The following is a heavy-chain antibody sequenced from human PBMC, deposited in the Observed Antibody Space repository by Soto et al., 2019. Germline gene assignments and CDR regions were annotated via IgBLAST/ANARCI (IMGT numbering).Heavy chain of an antibody. D-gene: IGHD3-22*01. Sequence: SETLSLTGTVSGGSISSGSYYWSWIRRHPGKGLEWIGYIYYSGSTYYNPSLKSRVTISVDSSKNQFSLKLSSVTAADTAEYYCARDTYCYDGSVSGAVGAWGQGTMVT. CDR2: IYYSGST. CDR3: ARDTYCYDGSVSGAVGA. J-gene: IGHJ3*01. CDR1: GGSISSGSYY. V-gene: IGHV4-31*03.